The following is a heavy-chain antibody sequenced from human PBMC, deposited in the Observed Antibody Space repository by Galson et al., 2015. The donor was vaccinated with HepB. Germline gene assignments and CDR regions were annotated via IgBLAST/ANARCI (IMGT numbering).Heavy chain of an antibody. CDR1: GFTFDDYT. J-gene: IGHJ3*02. CDR3: AKDGGPEYSSGWYSAFDI. V-gene: IGHV3-43*01. CDR2: ISWDGGST. D-gene: IGHD6-19*01. Sequence: SLRLSCAASGFTFDDYTMHWVRQAPGKGLEWVSLISWDGGSTYYADSVKGRFTISRDNSKNSLYLQMNSLRTEDTALYYCAKDGGPEYSSGWYSAFDIWGQGTMVTVSS.